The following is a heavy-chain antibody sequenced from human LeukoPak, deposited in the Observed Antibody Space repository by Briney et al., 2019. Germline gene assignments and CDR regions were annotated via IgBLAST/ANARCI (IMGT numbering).Heavy chain of an antibody. CDR1: GGSISGYY. CDR2: VHTSGST. CDR3: ARARGGDSRTFDY. J-gene: IGHJ4*02. Sequence: SETLSLTCNVSGGSISGYYWNWIRQPAGKGLEWVGRVHTSGSTNYNPSLKSRVTMSVDTSKNQFSLNLSSVTAADTAVYYCARARGGDSRTFDYWGQGTLVTVSS. V-gene: IGHV4-4*07. D-gene: IGHD2-21*01.